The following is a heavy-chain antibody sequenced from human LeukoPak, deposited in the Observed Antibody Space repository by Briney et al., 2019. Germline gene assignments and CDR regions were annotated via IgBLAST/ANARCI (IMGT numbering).Heavy chain of an antibody. Sequence: GGSLRLSCAASGFTFRSYAMHWVRQAPGKGLEWVAYIGYDGTNKEYADSVKGRFSISRDNSKNTLYLQMNSLRAEDTAVYYCVRDRDWGFDYWGQGTLVTVSS. CDR1: GFTFRSYA. D-gene: IGHD3/OR15-3a*01. CDR3: VRDRDWGFDY. V-gene: IGHV3-30*02. CDR2: IGYDGTNK. J-gene: IGHJ4*02.